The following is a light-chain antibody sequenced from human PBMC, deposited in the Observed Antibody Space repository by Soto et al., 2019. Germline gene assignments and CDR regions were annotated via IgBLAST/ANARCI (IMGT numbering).Light chain of an antibody. CDR2: KAS. CDR3: QQCSTSPWT. V-gene: IGKV1-5*03. CDR1: ESISSW. J-gene: IGKJ1*01. Sequence: DIQMTQSPPTLSASVGDSVTITCRASESISSWLAWYQQKPGKAPRLLIYKASSLESGVPSRFSGSGSGTEFTLTISSLQPDDFATYYCQQCSTSPWTLGQGTKV.